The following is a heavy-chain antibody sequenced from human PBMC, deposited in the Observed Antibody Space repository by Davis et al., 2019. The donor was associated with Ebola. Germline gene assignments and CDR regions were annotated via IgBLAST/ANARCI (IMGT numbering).Heavy chain of an antibody. CDR1: GFTFDDYG. J-gene: IGHJ6*02. CDR2: INWNGGST. Sequence: GESLKISCAASGFTFDDYGMSWVRQAPGKGLEWVSGINWNGGSTGYADSVKGRFTISRDNAKNSLYLQMNSLRAEDTAVYYCARANYYAGGGMDVWGQGTTVTVSS. CDR3: ARANYYAGGGMDV. V-gene: IGHV3-20*04. D-gene: IGHD4-23*01.